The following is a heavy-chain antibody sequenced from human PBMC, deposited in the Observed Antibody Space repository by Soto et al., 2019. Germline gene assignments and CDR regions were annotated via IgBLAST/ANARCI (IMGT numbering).Heavy chain of an antibody. D-gene: IGHD1-26*01. J-gene: IGHJ5*02. CDR2: IYTSGST. CDR1: GGSISSYY. Sequence: WETLSLTCTVSGGSISSYYWSWIRQPAGKGLEWIGRIYTSGSTNYNPSLKSRVTMSVDTSKNQFSLKLSSVTAADTAVYYCARASARGGELRGPNWFDPWGQGTLVTVSS. CDR3: ARASARGGELRGPNWFDP. V-gene: IGHV4-4*07.